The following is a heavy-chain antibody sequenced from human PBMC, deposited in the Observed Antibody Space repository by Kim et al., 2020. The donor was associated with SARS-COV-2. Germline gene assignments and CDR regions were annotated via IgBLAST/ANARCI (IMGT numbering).Heavy chain of an antibody. Sequence: GGSLRLSCAASGITVTSNYMSWVRQAPGKGLEWVSVIYSGGSTYYADSVKGRFTISRDNSKNTLYLQMNSLRAEETAVYYCARDEFGAVAGVSWFDPWGQGTLVTVSS. CDR1: GITVTSNY. D-gene: IGHD6-19*01. J-gene: IGHJ5*02. CDR2: IYSGGST. CDR3: ARDEFGAVAGVSWFDP. V-gene: IGHV3-66*01.